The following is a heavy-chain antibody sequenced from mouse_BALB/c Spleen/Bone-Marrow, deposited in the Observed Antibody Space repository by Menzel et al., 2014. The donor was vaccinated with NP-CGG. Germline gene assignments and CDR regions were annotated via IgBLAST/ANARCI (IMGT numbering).Heavy chain of an antibody. D-gene: IGHD2-4*01. V-gene: IGHV2-2*02. CDR2: IWSGGSA. CDR3: ARGLYYDYEFAY. J-gene: IGHJ3*01. CDR1: GFSLTSYG. Sequence: VQLQQSGPGLVQPSQSLSIPCTVSGFSLTSYGVHWVRQSPGKGLEWLGVIWSGGSADYNAAFISRLSISKDNSKSXVFFKMNSLQANDTAIYYCARGLYYDYEFAYWGQGTLVTVSA.